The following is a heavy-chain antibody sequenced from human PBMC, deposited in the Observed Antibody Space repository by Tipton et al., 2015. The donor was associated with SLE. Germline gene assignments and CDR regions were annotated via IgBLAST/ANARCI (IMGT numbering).Heavy chain of an antibody. CDR2: IYYSGST. D-gene: IGHD2/OR15-2a*01. CDR1: GGSIRSSSYY. CDR3: ARQICHSGSCYFDY. V-gene: IGHV4-39*07. Sequence: TLSLTCTVSGGSIRSSSYYWAWIRQPPGKGLEWIGNIYYSGSTNYNPSLKSRVTISLDTSKNQFSLKLSSVTAADTGVYYCARQICHSGSCYFDYWGQGTLVTVSS. J-gene: IGHJ4*02.